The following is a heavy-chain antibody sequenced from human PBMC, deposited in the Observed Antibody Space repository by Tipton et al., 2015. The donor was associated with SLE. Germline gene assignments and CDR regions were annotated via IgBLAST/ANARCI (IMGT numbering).Heavy chain of an antibody. D-gene: IGHD5-12*01. V-gene: IGHV3-23*01. Sequence: SLRLSCAASGFTFSSYAVSWVRQAPGKGLEWVSSISASGGDTFYADSMKGRFTISRDNSRKTLFLQMNSLRAEDTAVYYCAKGDNGYATYLYSLDWGQGTLVTVSS. CDR2: ISASGGDT. CDR1: GFTFSSYA. J-gene: IGHJ4*02. CDR3: AKGDNGYATYLYSLD.